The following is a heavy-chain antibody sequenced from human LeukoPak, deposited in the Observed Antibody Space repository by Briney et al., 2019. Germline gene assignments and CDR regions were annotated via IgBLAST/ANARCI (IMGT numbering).Heavy chain of an antibody. CDR3: TRQGSLGTSGYDY. Sequence: SETLSLTCTVSGGSISSSSYYWGWIRQPPGKRPEWIGSFYYSGSTYYNPSLKSRVTISVDTSKNQFSLKLSSVTAADTAVYYCTRQGSLGTSGYDYWGQGTLVTVSS. J-gene: IGHJ4*02. CDR1: GGSISSSSYY. CDR2: FYYSGST. V-gene: IGHV4-39*01. D-gene: IGHD1-7*01.